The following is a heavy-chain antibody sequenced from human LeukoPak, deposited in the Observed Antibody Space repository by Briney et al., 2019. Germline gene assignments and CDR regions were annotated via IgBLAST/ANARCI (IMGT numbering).Heavy chain of an antibody. CDR1: GYTFTSYY. CDR2: INPSGGST. V-gene: IGHV1-46*01. Sequence: ASVKVSCKASGYTFTSYYMHWVRQAPGQGLEWMGIINPSGGSTSYAQKFQGRVTMTRDTSTSTVYMELSSLRSEDTAVYYCARDLDYYDSSGYCYARVKATGFDYWGQGTLVTVSS. CDR3: ARDLDYYDSSGYCYARVKATGFDY. D-gene: IGHD3-22*01. J-gene: IGHJ4*02.